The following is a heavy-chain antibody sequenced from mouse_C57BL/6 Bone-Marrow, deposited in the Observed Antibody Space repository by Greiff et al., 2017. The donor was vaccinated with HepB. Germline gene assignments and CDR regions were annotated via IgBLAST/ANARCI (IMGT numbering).Heavy chain of an antibody. V-gene: IGHV5-4*01. CDR1: GFTFSSYA. CDR3: ARERTMVTDYYAMDY. D-gene: IGHD2-2*01. CDR2: ISDGGSST. J-gene: IGHJ4*01. Sequence: EVQLVESGGGLVKPGGSLKLSFAASGFTFSSYAMSWVRQTPEKRLEWVATISDGGSSTYYPDNVKGRFTISRDNAKNNLYLQMSHLKSEDTAMYYCARERTMVTDYYAMDYWGQGTSVTVSS.